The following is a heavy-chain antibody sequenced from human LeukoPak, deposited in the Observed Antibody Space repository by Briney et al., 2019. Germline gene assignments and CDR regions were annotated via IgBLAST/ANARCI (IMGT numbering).Heavy chain of an antibody. J-gene: IGHJ4*02. CDR2: IKQDGSEK. CDR3: RVLRYFDWLYFDY. CDR1: RFTFSSYW. Sequence: GGSLRLSCAASRFTFSSYWMSWVRQAPGKGLEWVANIKQDGSEKYYVDSVKGRFTISRDNAKNSLYLQMNSQRAEDTAVYYCRVLRYFDWLYFDYWGQGTLVTVSS. D-gene: IGHD3-9*01. V-gene: IGHV3-7*01.